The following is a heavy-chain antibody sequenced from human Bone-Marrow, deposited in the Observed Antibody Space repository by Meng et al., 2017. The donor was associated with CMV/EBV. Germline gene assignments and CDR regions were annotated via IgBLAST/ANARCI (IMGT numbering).Heavy chain of an antibody. D-gene: IGHD6-6*01. CDR2: ISWNSGSI. V-gene: IGHV3-9*03. J-gene: IGHJ6*02. CDR1: GFTFSSYS. Sequence: SLKISCAASGFTFSSYSMNWVRQAPGKGLEWVSGISWNSGSIGYADSVKGRFTISRDNAKNSLYLQMNSLRAEDMALYYCAKDLAARPHYGMDVWGQGTTVTVSS. CDR3: AKDLAARPHYGMDV.